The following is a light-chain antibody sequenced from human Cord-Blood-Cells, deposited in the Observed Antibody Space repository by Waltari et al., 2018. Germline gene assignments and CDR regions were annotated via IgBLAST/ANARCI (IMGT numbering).Light chain of an antibody. Sequence: QSALTQPASVSGSPGQSITISCTGTSSDVGDYNYVSWYQQHPGKAPKLMIYDVSNRPSGVSNRFSGSKSGNTASLTISGLQAEDEADYYCSSYTSSSTLVVFGTGTKVTVI. CDR2: DVS. CDR1: SSDVGDYNY. CDR3: SSYTSSSTLVV. J-gene: IGLJ1*01. V-gene: IGLV2-14*03.